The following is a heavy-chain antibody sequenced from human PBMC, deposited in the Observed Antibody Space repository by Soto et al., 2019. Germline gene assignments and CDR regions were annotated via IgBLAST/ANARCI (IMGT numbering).Heavy chain of an antibody. CDR3: ARDSSYSSSWYLGWFDP. V-gene: IGHV1-3*01. J-gene: IGHJ5*02. CDR2: INAGNGNT. Sequence: QVPLVQSGAEVKKPGASVKVYCKASGYTFTSYAMHWVRQAPGQRLEWMGWINAGNGNTKYSQKFQGRVTITRDTSASTAYMELSSLRSEDTAVYYCARDSSYSSSWYLGWFDPWGQGTLVTVSS. D-gene: IGHD6-13*01. CDR1: GYTFTSYA.